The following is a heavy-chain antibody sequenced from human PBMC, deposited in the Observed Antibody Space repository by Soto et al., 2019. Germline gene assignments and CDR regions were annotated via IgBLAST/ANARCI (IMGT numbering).Heavy chain of an antibody. D-gene: IGHD2-2*02. V-gene: IGHV3-7*01. Sequence: EVQLVESGGGLVQPGGSLRLSCEASGFTFSYHWMSWVRQAPGKGLEWVANINQDGGASFYVDSVKGRFPISRDNAKKSLYLPMRSLRAEDTAVSYCTRDIPGINIYYMDLWGRGTTATVS. J-gene: IGHJ6*03. CDR2: INQDGGAS. CDR3: TRDIPGINIYYMDL. CDR1: GFTFSYHW.